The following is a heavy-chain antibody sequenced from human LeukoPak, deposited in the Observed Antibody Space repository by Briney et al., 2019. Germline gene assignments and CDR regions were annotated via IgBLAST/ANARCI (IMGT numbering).Heavy chain of an antibody. Sequence: SETLSLTCTVSGGSISSSSYYWGWIRQPPGKGLEWIGSIYYSGSTYYNPSLKSRVTISVDTSKNQFYLKLSSVTAADTAVYYCARHGSHGSSTAAGFDYWGQGTLVTVSS. D-gene: IGHD3-10*01. CDR2: IYYSGST. CDR1: GGSISSSSYY. V-gene: IGHV4-39*01. CDR3: ARHGSHGSSTAAGFDY. J-gene: IGHJ4*02.